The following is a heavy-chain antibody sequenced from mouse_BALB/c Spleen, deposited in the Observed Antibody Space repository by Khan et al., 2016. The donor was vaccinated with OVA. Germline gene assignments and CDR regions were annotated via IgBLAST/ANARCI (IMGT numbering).Heavy chain of an antibody. CDR3: ARRGLRWDFDY. Sequence: QVQLKQSGAELAKPGASVKMSCKVSGYTFINYWILWVKQRPGQGLEWIGYINPSTAYTEYNQNFKDKATLTADKSSRTAYMQLSSLTSEDSAVYYCARRGLRWDFDYWGQGTTLTVSS. J-gene: IGHJ2*01. CDR1: GYTFINYW. D-gene: IGHD1-1*01. V-gene: IGHV1-7*01. CDR2: INPSTAYT.